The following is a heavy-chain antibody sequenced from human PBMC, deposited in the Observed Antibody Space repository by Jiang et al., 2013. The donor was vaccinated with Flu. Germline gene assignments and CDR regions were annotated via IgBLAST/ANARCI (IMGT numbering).Heavy chain of an antibody. J-gene: IGHJ4*02. CDR1: GFTFTNYW. CDR2: IDTDGSGT. Sequence: VQLVESGGGLVRPGGSLRLTCAASGFTFTNYWMHWVRQTPGKGLVWVSRIDTDGSGTSYADSVRGRFTISRDNAKNTVYLQMNSLTAEDTAVYYCGTVFEYWGQGALVTVSS. D-gene: IGHD3/OR15-3a*01. V-gene: IGHV3-74*01. CDR3: GTVFEY.